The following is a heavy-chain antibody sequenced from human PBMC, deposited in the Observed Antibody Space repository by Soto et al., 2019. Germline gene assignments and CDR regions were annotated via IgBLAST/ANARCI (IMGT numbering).Heavy chain of an antibody. J-gene: IGHJ4*02. Sequence: SETLSRTCTVSGGSISSGDYYWSWIRQPPGKGLEWIGYIYYSGSTYYTPSLRSRVTISVDTSKNQFSLKLSSVTAADTAVYYCARLCGYYQAFDQWGQGSLVTVSS. CDR2: IYYSGST. V-gene: IGHV4-30-4*01. CDR3: ARLCGYYQAFDQ. CDR1: GGSISSGDYY. D-gene: IGHD3-22*01.